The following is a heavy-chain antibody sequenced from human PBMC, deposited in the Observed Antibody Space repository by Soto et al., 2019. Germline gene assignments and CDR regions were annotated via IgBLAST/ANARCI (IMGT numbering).Heavy chain of an antibody. CDR2: VFYSGAT. J-gene: IGHJ4*02. Sequence: LTLTCNVSGGPIKTGDYYWNWIRQPPGKGLEWIGYVFYSGATNYSPSLKSRAAISMDTSKNQFSLSLTSVTAADTAVYYCARAGFSYGQLLFWGQGIRVTVSS. CDR3: ARAGFSYGQLLF. V-gene: IGHV4-30-4*01. CDR1: GGPIKTGDYY. D-gene: IGHD3-10*01.